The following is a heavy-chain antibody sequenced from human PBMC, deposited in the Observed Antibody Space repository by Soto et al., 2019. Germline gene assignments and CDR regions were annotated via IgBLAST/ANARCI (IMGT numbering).Heavy chain of an antibody. CDR1: WFTFIGSA. CDR3: TAYYDFWSGPGRYYYGMDV. D-gene: IGHD3-3*01. J-gene: IGHJ6*02. CDR2: IRSKANSYAT. Sequence: GGSLRLSCASSWFTFIGSAMHWVRQASGKGLEWVGRIRSKANSYATAYAASVKGRFTISRDDSKNTAYLQMNSLKTEDTAVYYCTAYYDFWSGPGRYYYGMDVWGQGTTVTSP. V-gene: IGHV3-73*01.